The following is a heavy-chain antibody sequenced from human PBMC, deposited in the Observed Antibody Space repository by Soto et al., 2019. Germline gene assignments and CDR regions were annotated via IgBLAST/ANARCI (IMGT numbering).Heavy chain of an antibody. CDR3: ARFPEASAGTIWVDP. J-gene: IGHJ5*02. CDR1: VGTFSSYT. V-gene: IGHV1-69*02. Sequence: HVQLVQSGAEVQKPGSSVKFSCKASVGTFSSYTISWGRQSPGQGLEWMGRIIPILCIANYSQKFQGRVTITAYKSTITPNRERSSLRSDDTAVYFCARFPEASAGTIWVDPWSQGTLVTVSS. CDR2: IIPILCIA. D-gene: IGHD6-13*01.